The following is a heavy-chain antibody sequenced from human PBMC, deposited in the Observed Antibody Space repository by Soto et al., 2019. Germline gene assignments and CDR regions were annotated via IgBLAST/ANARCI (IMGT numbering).Heavy chain of an antibody. Sequence: GGSLRLSCTVSGFTFEAFWMSWVRQAPGKGLQWVAIIDQGGSDKKYVDSVRGRFTISRDNAQNSLYLQMNSLRVEDTGVYYCASESAYGRYCGQGTLVTVAS. CDR1: GFTFEAFW. CDR3: ASESAYGRY. J-gene: IGHJ4*02. CDR2: IDQGGSDK. D-gene: IGHD5-12*01. V-gene: IGHV3-7*04.